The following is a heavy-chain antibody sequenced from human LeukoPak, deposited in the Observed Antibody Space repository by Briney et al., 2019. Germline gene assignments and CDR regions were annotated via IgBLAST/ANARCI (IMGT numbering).Heavy chain of an antibody. J-gene: IGHJ4*02. CDR2: ISWNSGSI. Sequence: GGFLRLSCAASGFTFDDYAMHWVRQAPGKGQEWVSGISWNSGSIGYADSVKGRFTISRDNAKNSLYLQMNSLRAEDTALYYCAKDISPGYSSGWYYFDYWGQGTLVTVSS. D-gene: IGHD6-19*01. CDR3: AKDISPGYSSGWYYFDY. V-gene: IGHV3-9*01. CDR1: GFTFDDYA.